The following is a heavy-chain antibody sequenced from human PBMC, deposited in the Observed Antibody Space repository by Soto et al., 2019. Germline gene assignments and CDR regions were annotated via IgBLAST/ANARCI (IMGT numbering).Heavy chain of an antibody. D-gene: IGHD3-9*01. V-gene: IGHV3-30-3*01. CDR3: ATDDILTGYFVY. Sequence: GGSLRLSCAASGFTFSSYAMHWVRQAPGKGLGWVAVISYDGSNKYYADSVKGRFTISRDNSKNTLYLQMNSLRAEDTAVYYCATDDILTGYFVYWGQGTLVTVSS. CDR2: ISYDGSNK. CDR1: GFTFSSYA. J-gene: IGHJ4*02.